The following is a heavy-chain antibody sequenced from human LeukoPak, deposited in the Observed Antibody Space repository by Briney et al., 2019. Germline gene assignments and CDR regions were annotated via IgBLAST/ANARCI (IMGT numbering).Heavy chain of an antibody. V-gene: IGHV3-74*01. CDR1: GNYW. Sequence: GGSLRLSCAASGNYWMHWVRQAPGRGLVWVSHINSDGSWTSYADSVRGRFTISKDNAKNTVYLQMNNLRAEDTAVYYCVSFYETYWGRGTLVTVSS. CDR2: INSDGSWT. CDR3: VSFYETY. J-gene: IGHJ4*02. D-gene: IGHD2-2*01.